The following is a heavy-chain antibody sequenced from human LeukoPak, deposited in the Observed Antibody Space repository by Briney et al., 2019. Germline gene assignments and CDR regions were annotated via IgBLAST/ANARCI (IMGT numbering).Heavy chain of an antibody. CDR2: ISYDGSNK. V-gene: IGHV3-30*04. J-gene: IGHJ4*02. D-gene: IGHD3-22*01. Sequence: GGSLRLSCAASGFNFSSYAMHWVRQAPGKGLEWVAFISYDGSNKYYADSVKGRFTISRDNSKNTLYLQMNSLRAEDTAVYYCARVDYDTSGYFDYWGQGTLVTVSS. CDR3: ARVDYDTSGYFDY. CDR1: GFNFSSYA.